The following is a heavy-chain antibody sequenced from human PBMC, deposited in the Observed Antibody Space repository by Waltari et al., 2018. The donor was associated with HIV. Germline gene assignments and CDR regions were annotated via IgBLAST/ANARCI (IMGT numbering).Heavy chain of an antibody. D-gene: IGHD3-10*01. CDR1: AFTFSFYW. Sequence: EVRLVESGGGWVQPGGSRTLTCETSAFTFSFYWLSWVRQAPGKGLEWVANINQAGTERHYVDSVRGRFTISRDNGKRSSFLQMNSLTVEDTAVYYCATTHGSGDYDNDFDYWGQGTLV. CDR2: INQAGTER. CDR3: ATTHGSGDYDNDFDY. J-gene: IGHJ4*02. V-gene: IGHV3-7*01.